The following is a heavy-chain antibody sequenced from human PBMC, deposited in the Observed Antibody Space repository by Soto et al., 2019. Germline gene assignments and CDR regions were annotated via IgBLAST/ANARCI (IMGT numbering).Heavy chain of an antibody. Sequence: QVQLQESGPGLVKPSQTLSLTCTVSGGSISSGGYYWSWIRQHPGKGLEWIGYIYYSGSTYYNPSLKSRVTISVDTSKNQFSLKLSSVTAADTAVYYCARDLLYGDMRQNWYFDLWGRGTLVTVSS. CDR2: IYYSGST. V-gene: IGHV4-31*03. D-gene: IGHD4-17*01. CDR1: GGSISSGGYY. CDR3: ARDLLYGDMRQNWYFDL. J-gene: IGHJ2*01.